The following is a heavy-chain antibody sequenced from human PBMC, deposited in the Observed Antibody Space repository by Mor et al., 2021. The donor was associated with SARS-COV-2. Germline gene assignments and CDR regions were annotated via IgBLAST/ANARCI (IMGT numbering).Heavy chain of an antibody. V-gene: IGHV4-39*01. CDR3: ARQGEYSRSSWGAFDI. Sequence: THYSPSLKSRVTISVDTSKNQFSLKLSSVTAADTAVYYCARQGEYSRSSWGAFDIWG. D-gene: IGHD6-6*01. J-gene: IGHJ3*02. CDR2: T.